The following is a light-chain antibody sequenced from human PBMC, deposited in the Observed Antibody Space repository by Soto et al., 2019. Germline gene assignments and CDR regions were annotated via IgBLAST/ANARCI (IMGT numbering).Light chain of an antibody. CDR3: QQYNNWPWT. J-gene: IGKJ1*01. CDR2: DAS. CDR1: QSVSIF. Sequence: EVVLTQSPATLSLSPGERATLSCRASQSVSIFLSWYQQKPGQAPRLLIYDASNRATGIPARFSGSGSGTDFTLTISSLEPEDFAVYYCQQYNNWPWTFGQGTKVDIK. V-gene: IGKV3-11*01.